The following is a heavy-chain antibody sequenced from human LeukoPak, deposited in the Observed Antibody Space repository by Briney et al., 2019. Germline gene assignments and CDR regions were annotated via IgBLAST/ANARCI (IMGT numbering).Heavy chain of an antibody. D-gene: IGHD3-16*01. CDR3: ARVFTDYDYVWGSPRGDAFDI. V-gene: IGHV1-2*02. Sequence: GASVKVSCKASGYTFTGYYMHWVRQAPGQGLEWMGWINPNSGDTNYAQKFQGRVTMTRDTSISTAYMELSSLRSEDTAVYYCARVFTDYDYVWGSPRGDAFDIWGQGTMVTVSS. CDR2: INPNSGDT. CDR1: GYTFTGYY. J-gene: IGHJ3*02.